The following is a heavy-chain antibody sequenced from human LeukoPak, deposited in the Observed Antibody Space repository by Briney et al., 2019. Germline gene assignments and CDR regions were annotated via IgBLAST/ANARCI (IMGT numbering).Heavy chain of an antibody. CDR3: ARDLDILTKGEFDY. D-gene: IGHD3-9*01. V-gene: IGHV3-30-3*01. Sequence: PGRSLRLSCAASGFTFSSYATHWVRQAPGKGLEWVAVISYDGSNKYYADSVKGRFTISRDNSKNTLYLQMNSLRAEDTAVYYCARDLDILTKGEFDYWGQGTLVTVSS. CDR2: ISYDGSNK. CDR1: GFTFSSYA. J-gene: IGHJ4*02.